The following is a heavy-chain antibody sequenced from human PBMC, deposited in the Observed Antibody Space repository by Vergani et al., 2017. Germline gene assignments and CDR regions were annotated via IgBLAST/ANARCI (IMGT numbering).Heavy chain of an antibody. CDR1: GGSISSYY. CDR3: ARTPYGSGSYGYYYYYYMDV. Sequence: QVQLQESGPGLVKPSETLSLTCTVSGGSISSYYWSWIRQPPGKGLEWIGYIYYSGSTNYNPPLKSRVTISVDTSKNQLSLKLSSVTAADTAVYYCARTPYGSGSYGYYYYYYMDVWGKGP. CDR2: IYYSGST. D-gene: IGHD3-10*01. V-gene: IGHV4-59*01. J-gene: IGHJ6*03.